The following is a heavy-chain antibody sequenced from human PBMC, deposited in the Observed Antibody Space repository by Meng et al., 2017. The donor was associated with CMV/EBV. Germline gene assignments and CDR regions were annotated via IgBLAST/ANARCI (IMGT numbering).Heavy chain of an antibody. CDR1: GFTVSSNY. D-gene: IGHD1-1*01. J-gene: IGHJ4*02. V-gene: IGHV3-66*01. CDR2: IYSGGST. CDR3: ARDHSGPLSH. Sequence: VLLGESGGGLVQPGGALGLSCAASGFTVSSNYMSWVRQAPGKGLEWVSVIYSGGSTYYADSVKGRFTISRDNSKNTLYLQMNSLRAEDTAVYYCARDHSGPLSHWGQGTLVTVSS.